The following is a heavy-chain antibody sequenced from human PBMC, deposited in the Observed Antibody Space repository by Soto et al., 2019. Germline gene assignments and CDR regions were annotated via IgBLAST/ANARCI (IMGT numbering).Heavy chain of an antibody. CDR3: ARGYGGNSEFDY. CDR1: GGTFSSYA. V-gene: IGHV1-69*12. D-gene: IGHD4-17*01. Sequence: QVQLVQSGAEVKKPGSSVKVSCKASGGTFSSYAISWVRQAPGQGLEWMGGIIPIFGTANYAQKFQGRVTITADESTSTANMGLSSLRSEDTAGYSCARGYGGNSEFDYWGQGTLVTVSS. CDR2: IIPIFGTA. J-gene: IGHJ4*02.